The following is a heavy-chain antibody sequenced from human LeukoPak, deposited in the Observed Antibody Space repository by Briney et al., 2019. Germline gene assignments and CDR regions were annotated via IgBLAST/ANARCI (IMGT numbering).Heavy chain of an antibody. D-gene: IGHD3-22*01. CDR2: IGPNGAST. J-gene: IGHJ6*02. Sequence: GESLRLSCSTSGFTFSNHFMHWVRQAPGKGLEYVSSIGPNGASTLYADSVKGRFTISRDNSKNTLYLQMNSLRAEDTAVYYCAKVVWDSSGSYGMDVWGQGTTVTVSS. CDR3: AKVVWDSSGSYGMDV. CDR1: GFTFSNHF. V-gene: IGHV3-64*04.